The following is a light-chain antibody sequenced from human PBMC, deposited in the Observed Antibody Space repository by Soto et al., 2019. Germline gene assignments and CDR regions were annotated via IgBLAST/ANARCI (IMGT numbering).Light chain of an antibody. V-gene: IGKV1-5*03. CDR2: KAS. CDR3: QQYNSNWT. J-gene: IGKJ1*01. Sequence: DIQMTQSPSTLSASVGDRVTITCRASQSISSWLAWYQQKPGKAPKLLIYKASSLESGDPSRFSGSGPGTEFTLTIISLQPDDFSTYYCQQYNSNWTFGQGTKVEIK. CDR1: QSISSW.